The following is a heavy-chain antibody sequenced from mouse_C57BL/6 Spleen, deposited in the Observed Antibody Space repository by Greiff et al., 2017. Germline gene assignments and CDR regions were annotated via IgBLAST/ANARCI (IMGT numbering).Heavy chain of an antibody. Sequence: QVQLQQSGAELVKPGASVKLSCKASGYTFTSYWMHWVKQRPGQGLEWIGMIHPNSGSTNYNEKFKSKATLTVDKSSSAAYMQLSSLTSEDFAVYYCAREGVSIYYASPFDYWGQGTTLTVSS. CDR2: IHPNSGST. J-gene: IGHJ2*01. CDR3: AREGVSIYYASPFDY. CDR1: GYTFTSYW. D-gene: IGHD1-1*01. V-gene: IGHV1-64*01.